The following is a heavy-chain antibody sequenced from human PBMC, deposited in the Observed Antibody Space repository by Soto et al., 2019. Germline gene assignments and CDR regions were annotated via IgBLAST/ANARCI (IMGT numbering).Heavy chain of an antibody. J-gene: IGHJ6*02. CDR1: GGTLSRYA. V-gene: IGHV1-69*06. D-gene: IGHD3-10*01. CDR3: ARDAYYYGSGSYSYGMDV. CDR2: IIPIFGTA. Sequence: SVKVSCKASGGTLSRYAISWVRQAPGQGLEWMGGIIPIFGTANYAQKFQGRVTITADKSTSTAYMELSSLRSEDTAVYYCARDAYYYGSGSYSYGMDVWGQGTTVTVSS.